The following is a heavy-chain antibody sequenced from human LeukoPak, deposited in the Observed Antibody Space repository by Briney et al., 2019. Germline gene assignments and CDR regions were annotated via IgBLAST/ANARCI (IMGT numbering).Heavy chain of an antibody. J-gene: IGHJ4*02. V-gene: IGHV3-53*05. CDR1: GFTVSSNY. D-gene: IGHD3-16*01. CDR3: ASSWGALNSLFY. Sequence: QPGGSLRLSCAASGFTVSSNYMTWVRQAPGKGLEWVSVNYSGGGTYYAESVKGRFTISRDNSKNTLYLQMNSLRAEDTAVYYCASSWGALNSLFYWGQGTLVTVSS. CDR2: NYSGGGT.